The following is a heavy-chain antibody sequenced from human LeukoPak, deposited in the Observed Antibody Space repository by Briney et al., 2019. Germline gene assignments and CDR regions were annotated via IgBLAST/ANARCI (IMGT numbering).Heavy chain of an antibody. CDR1: GFTFSSYS. CDR3: ARGSPQITYYDFWSGYYQGRRYFDY. J-gene: IGHJ4*02. V-gene: IGHV3-21*01. D-gene: IGHD3-3*01. Sequence: GGSLRLSCAASGFTFSSYSMNWVRQAPGKGLEWVSSISSSSSYIYYADSVKGRFTISRDNAKNSLYLQMNSLRAEDTAVYYCARGSPQITYYDFWSGYYQGRRYFDYWGQGTLVTVSS. CDR2: ISSSSSYI.